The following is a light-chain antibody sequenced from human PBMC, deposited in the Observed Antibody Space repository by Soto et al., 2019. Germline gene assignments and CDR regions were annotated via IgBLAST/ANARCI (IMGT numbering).Light chain of an antibody. CDR3: QQYNNWPRT. Sequence: EIVMTQSPATLSVSPGERATLSCRASQSVSGNLAWYQQKPGQAPRLLIYGASTSATGIPGKFSGSGSGTEFTLPISSLQSEDFAVYYCQQYNNWPRTFGQGTKVEIK. CDR2: GAS. CDR1: QSVSGN. J-gene: IGKJ1*01. V-gene: IGKV3-15*01.